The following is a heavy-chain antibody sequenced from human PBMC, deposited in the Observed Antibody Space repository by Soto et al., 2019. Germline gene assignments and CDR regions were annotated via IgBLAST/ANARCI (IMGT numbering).Heavy chain of an antibody. CDR1: GFTFSSYA. J-gene: IGHJ4*02. CDR2: IVGSGSST. V-gene: IGHV3-23*01. CDR3: AKAGGDCSGGTCYSNQGDY. Sequence: EVHLLESGGGLVQPGGSLRLSCAASGFTFSSYAMSWVRQAPGKGLEWVSGIVGSGSSTYYADSVKGRFTISRDNSKNTLYLQMNSRRADDTALYYCAKAGGDCSGGTCYSNQGDYWGQGTLVTVSS. D-gene: IGHD2-15*01.